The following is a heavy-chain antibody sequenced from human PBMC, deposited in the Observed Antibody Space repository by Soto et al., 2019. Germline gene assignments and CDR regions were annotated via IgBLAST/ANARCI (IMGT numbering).Heavy chain of an antibody. Sequence: ASVKVSCKASGYTFTSYCISWVRQAPGQGLEWMGWISAYNGNANYAQKLQGRVTMTTDTSTSTAYMELRSLRSDDTAVYYCAREDGSTTTPFDFDYWGQGTLVTVSS. J-gene: IGHJ4*02. CDR1: GYTFTSYC. D-gene: IGHD1-26*01. CDR3: AREDGSTTTPFDFDY. V-gene: IGHV1-18*04. CDR2: ISAYNGNA.